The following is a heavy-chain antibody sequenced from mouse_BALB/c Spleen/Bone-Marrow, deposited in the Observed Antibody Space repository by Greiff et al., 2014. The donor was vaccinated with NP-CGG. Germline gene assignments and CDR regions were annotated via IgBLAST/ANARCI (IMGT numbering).Heavy chain of an antibody. Sequence: EVKVVESGPELVKPGPSVKISCKASGYSFTGYYMHWVKQSHGKSLEWIGEIIPYNGGTSYNQKFKGKATLTVDTSSTTAFMELHSLTSEDSLVYYCARQLYGNYAYWGQGTLVTVSA. D-gene: IGHD2-10*02. CDR2: IIPYNGGT. J-gene: IGHJ3*01. CDR1: GYSFTGYY. CDR3: ARQLYGNYAY. V-gene: IGHV1S30*01.